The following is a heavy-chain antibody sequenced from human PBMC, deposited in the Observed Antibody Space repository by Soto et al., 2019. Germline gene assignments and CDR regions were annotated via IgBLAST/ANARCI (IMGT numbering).Heavy chain of an antibody. CDR1: GGSISNYY. Sequence: QVQLQESGPGLVKPSETLSLTCTVSGGSISNYYWSWVRQPPGKGLEWIGFMYYTGSTNYNSSLKSPVTMSLGTSKNQFSLQLSSVTAADTAVYYCARCGYSCASGYYFGYWGQGPLVTVSS. J-gene: IGHJ4*02. CDR3: ARCGYSCASGYYFGY. V-gene: IGHV4-59*01. D-gene: IGHD5-18*01. CDR2: MYYTGST.